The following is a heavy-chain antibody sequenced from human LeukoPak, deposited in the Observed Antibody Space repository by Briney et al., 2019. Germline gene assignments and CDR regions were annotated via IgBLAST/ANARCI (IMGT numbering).Heavy chain of an antibody. CDR3: ARDRAYGMDV. Sequence: PGGSLRLSCAASGFTFSSYWMHWVRQVPGKGLVWVSRIKCDGSGTSYADSVKGRFTISRDNAKNTLYLQMNSLRAEDTAVYYCARDRAYGMDVWGQGTTVTASS. CDR2: IKCDGSGT. CDR1: GFTFSSYW. J-gene: IGHJ6*02. V-gene: IGHV3-74*01.